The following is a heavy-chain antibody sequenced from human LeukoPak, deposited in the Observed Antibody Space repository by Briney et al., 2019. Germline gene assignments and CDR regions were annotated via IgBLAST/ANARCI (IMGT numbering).Heavy chain of an antibody. V-gene: IGHV3-21*01. CDR2: IRSSSSYI. J-gene: IGHJ4*02. CDR1: GFTFSSYS. Sequence: GGSLRLSCAASGFTFSSYSMNWVRQAPGKGLEWVSSIRSSSSYIYYADSVKGRFTISRDNAKNSLYLQMNSLRAEDTAVYYCARDPEYSSSSREFDYWGQGTLVTVSS. D-gene: IGHD6-6*01. CDR3: ARDPEYSSSSREFDY.